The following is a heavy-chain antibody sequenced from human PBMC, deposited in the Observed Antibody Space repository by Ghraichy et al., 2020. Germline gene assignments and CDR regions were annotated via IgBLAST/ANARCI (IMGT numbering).Heavy chain of an antibody. CDR2: ISSSSSTI. V-gene: IGHV3-48*02. J-gene: IGHJ3*02. CDR3: ARDSPTPVLLWFGELDAFDI. CDR1: GFTFSSYS. Sequence: GGSLRLSCAASGFTFSSYSMNWVRQAPGKGLEWVSYISSSSSTIYYADSVKGRFTISRDNAKNSLYLQMNSLRDEDTAVYYCARDSPTPVLLWFGELDAFDIWGQGTMVTVSS. D-gene: IGHD3-10*01.